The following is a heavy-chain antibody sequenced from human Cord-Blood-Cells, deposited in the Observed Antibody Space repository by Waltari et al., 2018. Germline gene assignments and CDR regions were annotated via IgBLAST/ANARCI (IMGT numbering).Heavy chain of an antibody. D-gene: IGHD3-3*01. J-gene: IGHJ2*01. CDR3: AKDGWLGWGSLGIPRSEWSKVWYFDL. CDR1: GFTFSSYG. V-gene: IGHV3-30*18. Sequence: QVQLVESGGGVVQPGRSLRLSCAASGFTFSSYGMHWVRQAPGKGLEWVAVLSYDGSNKYYADSVKGRFTISRDNSKNTLYLQMNSLRAEDTAVYYCAKDGWLGWGSLGIPRSEWSKVWYFDLWGRGTLVTVSS. CDR2: LSYDGSNK.